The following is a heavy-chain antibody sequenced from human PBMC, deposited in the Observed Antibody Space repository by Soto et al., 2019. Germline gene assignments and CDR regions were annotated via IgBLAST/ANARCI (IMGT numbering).Heavy chain of an antibody. CDR2: IIPIFGTA. V-gene: IGHV1-69*13. Sequence: ASVKVSCKASRGTFSSYAISWVRQAPGQGLEWMGGIIPIFGTANYAQKFQGRVTINADESTSTAYMELSSLRSEDTAVYYCARSDATVVPAAISPEGFYYYYYGMDVWGQGTTVTVSS. D-gene: IGHD2-2*01. CDR1: RGTFSSYA. CDR3: ARSDATVVPAAISPEGFYYYYYGMDV. J-gene: IGHJ6*02.